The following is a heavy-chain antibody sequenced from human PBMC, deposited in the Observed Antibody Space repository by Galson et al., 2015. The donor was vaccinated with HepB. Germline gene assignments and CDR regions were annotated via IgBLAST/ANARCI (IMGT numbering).Heavy chain of an antibody. CDR3: ARPARPGADWFDP. J-gene: IGHJ5*02. D-gene: IGHD6-6*01. CDR1: GFIFSDYY. Sequence: SLRLSCAASGFIFSDYYMNWIRQAPGKGLEWVSYITSSGSTMYYADSVKGRFTISRDNTKNSLFLQMNSLRAEDTAVYYCARPARPGADWFDPWGQGTLVCVS. V-gene: IGHV3-11*01. CDR2: ITSSGSTM.